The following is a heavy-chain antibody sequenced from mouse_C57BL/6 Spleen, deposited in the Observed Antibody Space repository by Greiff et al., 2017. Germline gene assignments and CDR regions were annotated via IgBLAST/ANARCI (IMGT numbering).Heavy chain of an antibody. D-gene: IGHD2-5*01. CDR2: FNPNYGTT. J-gene: IGHJ2*01. CDR3: ARSDVYSNPFGD. V-gene: IGHV1-39*01. CDR1: GYSFTDYN. Sequence: VQLQQSGPELVKPGASVKISCKASGYSFTDYNLNWVKQSNGKSLEWIGVFNPNYGTTSYNQKFKGKATLTVDQSSSTAYMQLISLTSEDSAVYYCARSDVYSNPFGDWGQGTTLTVS.